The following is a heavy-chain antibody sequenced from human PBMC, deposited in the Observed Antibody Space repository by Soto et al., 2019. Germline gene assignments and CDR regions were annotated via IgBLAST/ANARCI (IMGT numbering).Heavy chain of an antibody. Sequence: ASVKVSCKASGGTFSSYAISWVRQAPGQGLEWMGGIIPTFGTANYAQKFQGRVTITADESTSTAYMELSSLRSEDTAVYYCARDGYSYGPYYYYYGMDVWGQGTTVTVSS. J-gene: IGHJ6*02. V-gene: IGHV1-69*13. CDR3: ARDGYSYGPYYYYYGMDV. CDR2: IIPTFGTA. D-gene: IGHD5-18*01. CDR1: GGTFSSYA.